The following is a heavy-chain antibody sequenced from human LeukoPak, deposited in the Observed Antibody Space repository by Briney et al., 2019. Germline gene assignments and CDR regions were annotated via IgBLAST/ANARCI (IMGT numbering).Heavy chain of an antibody. J-gene: IGHJ5*02. CDR3: TSDLFA. D-gene: IGHD2-21*01. V-gene: IGHV3-15*01. CDR1: GFTFNNAW. Sequence: PGGSLRLSCAASGFTFNNAWMSWVRQAPGKGLEWISRIKSKTYGGTTEYAAPVKGRFTISRDDSESTLFLQMDSLSTEDTAVYYCTSDLFAWGQETLVTVSS. CDR2: IKSKTYGGTT.